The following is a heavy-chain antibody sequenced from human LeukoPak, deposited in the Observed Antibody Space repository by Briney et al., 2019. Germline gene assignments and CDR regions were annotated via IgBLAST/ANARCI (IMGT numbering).Heavy chain of an antibody. CDR3: ARVIEGSSPDY. J-gene: IGHJ4*02. Sequence: ASVKVSCKASGYSFSGYYMHWVRQAPGQGLEWMGWINPNSGGTNYAQKFQGRVTMTRDTPISTAYMELSRLRSDDTAVYYCARVIEGSSPDYWGQGTLVTVSS. CDR2: INPNSGGT. CDR1: GYSFSGYY. D-gene: IGHD6-13*01. V-gene: IGHV1-2*02.